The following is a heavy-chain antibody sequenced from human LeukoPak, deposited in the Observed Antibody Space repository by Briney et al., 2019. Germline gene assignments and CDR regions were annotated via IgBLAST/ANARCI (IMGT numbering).Heavy chain of an antibody. CDR3: ARGLRYFDWLFFDY. CDR2: INAGNGNT. Sequence: ASVKVSCKASGYSLTSYAMHWVRQAPGQRLEWMGWINAGNGNTKYSQKFQGRVTITRDTSASTAYMELSSLRSEDTAVYYCARGLRYFDWLFFDYWGQGTLVTVSS. CDR1: GYSLTSYA. J-gene: IGHJ4*02. V-gene: IGHV1-3*01. D-gene: IGHD3-9*01.